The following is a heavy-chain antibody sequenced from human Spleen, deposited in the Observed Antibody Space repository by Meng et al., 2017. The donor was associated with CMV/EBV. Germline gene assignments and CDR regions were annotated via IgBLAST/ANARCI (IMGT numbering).Heavy chain of an antibody. CDR2: IKSETQGGKT. Sequence: GESLKISCAASGFIFSNAWMSWVRQAPGKGLEWIGRIKSETQGGKTDYAAPVKGRFSISRDDSKNTLYLQMSSLKSEDTALYYCTAESGNSWSGDAFDIWGQGTMVTVSS. J-gene: IGHJ3*02. V-gene: IGHV3-15*01. CDR3: TAESGNSWSGDAFDI. CDR1: GFIFSNAW. D-gene: IGHD6-13*01.